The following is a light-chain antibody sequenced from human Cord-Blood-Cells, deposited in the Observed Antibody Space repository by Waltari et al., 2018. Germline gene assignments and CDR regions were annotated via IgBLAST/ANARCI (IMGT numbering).Light chain of an antibody. V-gene: IGKV3-20*01. J-gene: IGKJ5*01. CDR2: GAS. CDR1: QSVSSSY. CDR3: QQYGSSPIT. Sequence: EIVLTQSPGTLSLSPGERATLSCRASQSVSSSYLAWYQQKPGQAPRLLIYGASSRATGIPDRFRCSGSGTDFALTISRLEPEDFAVYYCQQYGSSPITFGQVTRLEIK.